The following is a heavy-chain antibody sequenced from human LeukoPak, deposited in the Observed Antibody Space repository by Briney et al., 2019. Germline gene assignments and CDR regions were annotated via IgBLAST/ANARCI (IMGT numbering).Heavy chain of an antibody. D-gene: IGHD3-10*01. J-gene: IGHJ4*02. CDR2: IKSETDGGTT. Sequence: PGGSLRLSCAASGFTFNNAWMTWVRQAPGKGLEWVGRIKSETDGGTTDDAAFVKGRFTISRDDSKKTVYLQMNSLKTEDTAVYYCASNWYYNQNTGSFRHDYWGQGTLVIVSS. CDR3: ASNWYYNQNTGSFRHDY. V-gene: IGHV3-15*05. CDR1: GFTFNNAW.